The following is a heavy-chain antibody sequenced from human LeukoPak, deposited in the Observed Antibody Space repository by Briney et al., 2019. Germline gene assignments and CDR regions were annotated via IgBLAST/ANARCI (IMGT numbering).Heavy chain of an antibody. CDR3: ARDVRGSGYYYAGYYYMDV. D-gene: IGHD3-22*01. J-gene: IGHJ6*03. CDR1: GYTFTAYY. CDR2: INPNSGGT. Sequence: GASVKVSCKASGYTFTAYYMHWVRQAPGQGLEWMGCINPNSGGTNYAQKFQGRVTMTRDTSISTAYMELRSLRSDDTAVYYCARDVRGSGYYYAGYYYMDVWGKGTTVTISS. V-gene: IGHV1-2*02.